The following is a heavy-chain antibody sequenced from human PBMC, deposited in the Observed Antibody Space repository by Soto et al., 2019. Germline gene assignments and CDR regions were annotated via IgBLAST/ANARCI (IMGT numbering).Heavy chain of an antibody. Sequence: AGGSLRLSCAASGFTFSSYAMSWVRQAPGKGLEWVSAISGSGGSTYYADSVKGRFTISRDNSKNTLYLQMNSLRAEDTAVYYCAKDTPHTATMPVKKYYYYGMDVWGQGTTVTVSS. J-gene: IGHJ6*02. D-gene: IGHD5-18*01. CDR3: AKDTPHTATMPVKKYYYYGMDV. CDR1: GFTFSSYA. CDR2: ISGSGGST. V-gene: IGHV3-23*01.